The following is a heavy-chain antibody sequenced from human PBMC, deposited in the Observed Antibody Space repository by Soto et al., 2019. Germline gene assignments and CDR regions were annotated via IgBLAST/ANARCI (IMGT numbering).Heavy chain of an antibody. Sequence: QVQLVQSGAEVKKPGASVKVSCKASGYTFTRYGISWVRQAPGQGLEWMGWISAYNDNTNYAQKLQGRVTMTTDTSTSTAYMELRSLRSDDTAVYYCYTKDHHGSGSYNAIDIWGQGTMVTVSS. D-gene: IGHD3-10*01. CDR2: ISAYNDNT. V-gene: IGHV1-18*01. CDR1: GYTFTRYG. J-gene: IGHJ3*02. CDR3: YTKDHHGSGSYNAIDI.